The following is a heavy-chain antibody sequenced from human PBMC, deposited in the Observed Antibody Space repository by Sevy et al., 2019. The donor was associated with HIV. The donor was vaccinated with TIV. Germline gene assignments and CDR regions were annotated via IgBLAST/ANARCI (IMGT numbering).Heavy chain of an antibody. D-gene: IGHD3-10*01. J-gene: IGHJ6*02. CDR1: GFTFSSYT. CDR3: AGDSGEGYYAMDV. CDR2: ISTTSTYV. Sequence: GGSLRLSCAASGFTFSSYTMNWVRQAPGKGLDWVSSISTTSTYVYYADSVKGRFTISRDNAKNSLYLQVDSVRAEDTAVYYCAGDSGEGYYAMDVWGQGTTVTVSS. V-gene: IGHV3-21*01.